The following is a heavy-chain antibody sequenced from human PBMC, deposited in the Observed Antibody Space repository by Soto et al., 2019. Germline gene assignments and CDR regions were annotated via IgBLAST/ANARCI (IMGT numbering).Heavy chain of an antibody. Sequence: QVQLFESGGGVVQPGRSLRLSCAASGFACSNYAFHWVRQAPGRGLEWVAVISHDGSDEFYAGSVKGRFIVSRDNSKSTASLHMNSLSGEDTGIYFCARSAGLLWFGESSSHGLDVCGQGTTVAVSS. D-gene: IGHD3-10*01. CDR2: ISHDGSDE. V-gene: IGHV3-30-3*01. J-gene: IGHJ6*01. CDR3: ARSAGLLWFGESSSHGLDV. CDR1: GFACSNYA.